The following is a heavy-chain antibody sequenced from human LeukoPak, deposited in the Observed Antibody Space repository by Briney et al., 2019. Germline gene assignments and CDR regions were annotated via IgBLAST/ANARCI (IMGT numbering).Heavy chain of an antibody. CDR2: IYYSGST. Sequence: SETLSLTCAVYGGSFSGYYWSWIRRPPGKGLEWIGSIYYSGSTYYNPSLKSRVTISVDTSKNQFSLKLSSVTAADTAVYYCARQGSYCGGDCYNFDYWGQGTLVTVSS. D-gene: IGHD2-21*02. CDR3: ARQGSYCGGDCYNFDY. CDR1: GGSFSGYY. J-gene: IGHJ4*02. V-gene: IGHV4-34*01.